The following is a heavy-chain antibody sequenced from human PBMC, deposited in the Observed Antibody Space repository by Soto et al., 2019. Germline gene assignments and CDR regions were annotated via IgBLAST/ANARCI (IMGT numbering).Heavy chain of an antibody. CDR2: ISAYNGNT. V-gene: IGHV1-18*01. Sequence: ASVKVSCKASGYTFTSYGISWVRQAPGQGLEWMGWISAYNGNTNYAQKLQGRVTMTTDTSTSTAYMELRSLRSDDTAVYYCARDLPTIAAAGTGWFDPWGQGTLVTVSS. CDR3: ARDLPTIAAAGTGWFDP. CDR1: GYTFTSYG. D-gene: IGHD6-13*01. J-gene: IGHJ5*02.